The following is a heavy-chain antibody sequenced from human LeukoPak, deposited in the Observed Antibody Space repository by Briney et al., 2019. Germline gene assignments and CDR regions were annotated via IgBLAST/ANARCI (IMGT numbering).Heavy chain of an antibody. Sequence: GASVKVSCKASGGTFSSYAISWVRQAPGQGLEWMGRIIPIFGTANYAQKFQGRVTITTDESTSTAYMELSSLRSEDTAVYYCGRDLRVGATNWFDPWGQGTLVTVSS. CDR3: GRDLRVGATNWFDP. V-gene: IGHV1-69*05. CDR1: GGTFSSYA. D-gene: IGHD1-26*01. CDR2: IIPIFGTA. J-gene: IGHJ5*02.